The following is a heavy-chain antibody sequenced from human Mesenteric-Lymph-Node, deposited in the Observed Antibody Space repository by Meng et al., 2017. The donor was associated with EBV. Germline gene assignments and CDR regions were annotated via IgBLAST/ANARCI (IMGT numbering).Heavy chain of an antibody. Sequence: QVQLQQSGPGLVKPSXTLSLTCAXHVDSVSSNSAAWNWIRQSPSRGLEWLGRTYYRSKWYNDYAVSVKSRITINPDTSKNQFSLQLNSVTPEDTAVYYCARDRLTAMVKGGWFDPWGQGTLVTVSS. CDR1: VDSVSSNSAA. D-gene: IGHD5-18*01. J-gene: IGHJ5*02. V-gene: IGHV6-1*01. CDR2: TYYRSKWYN. CDR3: ARDRLTAMVKGGWFDP.